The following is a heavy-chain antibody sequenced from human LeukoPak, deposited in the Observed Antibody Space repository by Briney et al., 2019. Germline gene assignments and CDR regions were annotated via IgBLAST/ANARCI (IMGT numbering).Heavy chain of an antibody. D-gene: IGHD3-16*01. J-gene: IGHJ4*02. V-gene: IGHV1-2*02. CDR3: AVYDYVWGKFDY. CDR1: GYTFTGYY. CDR2: INPNSGGT. Sequence: ASVKVSCKASGYTFTGYYMHWVRQAPGQGLEWMGWINPNSGGTNYAQKFQGRVTMTRDTSISTAYMELSRLRSDDTAVYYCAVYDYVWGKFDYWGQGTLVTVSS.